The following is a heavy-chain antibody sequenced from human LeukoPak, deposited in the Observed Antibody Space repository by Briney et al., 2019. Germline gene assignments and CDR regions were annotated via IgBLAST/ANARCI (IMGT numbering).Heavy chain of an antibody. V-gene: IGHV1-2*02. CDR3: ARGEQWLTRY. CDR2: INPNSGGT. CDR1: GYTFTGYY. Sequence: ASVKVSCKASGYTFTGYYMHWVRQAPGQGLEWMGWINPNSGGTNYAQKFHGRVTMTRDRSINTAYLEVSSLKSDDTVVFYCARGEQWLTRYWGQGTLVTVSS. D-gene: IGHD6-19*01. J-gene: IGHJ4*02.